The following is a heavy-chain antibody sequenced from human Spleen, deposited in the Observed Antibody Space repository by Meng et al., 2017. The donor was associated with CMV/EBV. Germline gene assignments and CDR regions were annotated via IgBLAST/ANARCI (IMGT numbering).Heavy chain of an antibody. Sequence: LQPWGAGLLTPSEPLSLPCAVYGGSFSGYYWSWIRQPPGKGLEWIGEINHSGSTNYNPSLKSRVTMSVDTSKNQFSLKLSSVTAADTAVYYCAREPEGINWFDPLGQGTLVTVSS. D-gene: IGHD6-13*01. V-gene: IGHV4-34*01. J-gene: IGHJ5*02. CDR2: INHSGST. CDR1: GGSFSGYY. CDR3: AREPEGINWFDP.